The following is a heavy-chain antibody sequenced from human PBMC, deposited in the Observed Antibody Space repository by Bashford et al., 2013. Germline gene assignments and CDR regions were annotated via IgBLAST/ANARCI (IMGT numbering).Heavy chain of an antibody. V-gene: IGHV3-30-3*02. CDR2: ISYDGSNK. D-gene: IGHD3-9*01. Sequence: VRQAPGKGLEWVAVISYDGSNKYYADSVKGRFTISRDNSKGTLWLQMNSLRTEDTAVYYCAKDGVADDDILTGNSPTDYWGQGTLVTVSS. CDR3: AKDGVADDDILTGNSPTDY. J-gene: IGHJ4*02.